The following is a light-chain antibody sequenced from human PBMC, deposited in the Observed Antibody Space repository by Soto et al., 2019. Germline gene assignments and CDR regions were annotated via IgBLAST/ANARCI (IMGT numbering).Light chain of an antibody. J-gene: IGKJ1*01. V-gene: IGKV3-11*01. CDR1: QSVSSF. CDR2: DAS. Sequence: EIVLTQSPATLSLSPGERATLSCRASQSVSSFLAWYQQKPGQAPRLLMYDASNRATGIPARFSGSGSGTDFTITISSLEPEDFAVYYCQQRSNWPLTFGQGTKVEIK. CDR3: QQRSNWPLT.